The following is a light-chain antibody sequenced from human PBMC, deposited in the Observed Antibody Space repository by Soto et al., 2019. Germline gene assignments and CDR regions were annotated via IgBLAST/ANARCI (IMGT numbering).Light chain of an antibody. CDR2: GAS. V-gene: IGKV1-39*01. CDR3: QQSYTTPQT. CDR1: QSISIY. J-gene: IGKJ1*01. Sequence: DIQMTQSPSSLSASAGDRVTITCRASQSISIYLNWYQQKPGKAPKLLIYGASSLQSGVPSRFSGSGSGTDFTLTISSLQPEDFATYYCQQSYTTPQTFGQGTKVESK.